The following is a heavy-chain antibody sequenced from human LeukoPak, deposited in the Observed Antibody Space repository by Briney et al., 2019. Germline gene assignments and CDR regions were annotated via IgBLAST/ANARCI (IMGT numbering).Heavy chain of an antibody. CDR3: ARHYYYDSSGFYAFDI. CDR1: GGSISSYY. V-gene: IGHV4-59*08. D-gene: IGHD3-22*01. J-gene: IGHJ3*02. CDR2: IYYSGST. Sequence: PSETLSLTCTVSGGSISSYYWSWIRQPPGKGLEWLGYIYYSGSTNYNPALRSRVTISVDTSKNLFSLKLSSVTAADTAVYYCARHYYYDSSGFYAFDIWGQGTMVTVSS.